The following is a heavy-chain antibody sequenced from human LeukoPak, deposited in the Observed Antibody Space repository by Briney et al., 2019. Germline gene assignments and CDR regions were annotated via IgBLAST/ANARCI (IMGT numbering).Heavy chain of an antibody. CDR1: GGSISSSGYY. CDR3: AGGEAGDGFDY. J-gene: IGHJ4*02. CDR2: IYYSGST. Sequence: PETLSLTCTVSGGSISSSGYYWGWIRQPPGQGLEWIGSIYYSGSTYYNPSLKSRVTISVDTTKNQFSLKLSSVTAADTAVYYCAGGEAGDGFDYWGQGTLVTVSS. V-gene: IGHV4-39*07. D-gene: IGHD3-10*01.